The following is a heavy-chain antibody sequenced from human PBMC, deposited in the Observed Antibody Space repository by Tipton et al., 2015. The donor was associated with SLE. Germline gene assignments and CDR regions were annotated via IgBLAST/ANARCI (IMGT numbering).Heavy chain of an antibody. V-gene: IGHV4-59*11. D-gene: IGHD6-19*01. Sequence: GLVKPSETLSLTCTVSGGSIGSHYWNWIRQSPGKGLEWIGYLSHSGSTNYNPSLKSRVTMSVDTSKNQFSLKMRSVTAADTAVYYCARDADFQWLVLDSWGQGTLVTVSS. J-gene: IGHJ4*02. CDR2: LSHSGST. CDR3: ARDADFQWLVLDS. CDR1: GGSIGSHY.